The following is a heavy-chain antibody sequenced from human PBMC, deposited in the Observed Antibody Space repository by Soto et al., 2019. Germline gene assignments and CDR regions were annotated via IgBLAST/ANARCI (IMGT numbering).Heavy chain of an antibody. CDR2: ISSSSSYT. J-gene: IGHJ2*01. CDR1: GFTFSDYY. V-gene: IGHV3-11*05. D-gene: IGHD6-13*01. CDR3: ARIIAAAGGRRYFDL. Sequence: QVQLVESGGGLVKPGGSLRLSCAASGFTFSDYYMSWIRQAPGKGLEWFSYISSSSSYTNYADSVKGRFTISRDNAKNSLYLQMNSLRAEDTAVYYCARIIAAAGGRRYFDLWGRGTLVTGSS.